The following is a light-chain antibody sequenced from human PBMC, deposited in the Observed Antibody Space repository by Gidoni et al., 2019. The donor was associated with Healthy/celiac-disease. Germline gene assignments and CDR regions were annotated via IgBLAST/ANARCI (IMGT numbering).Light chain of an antibody. CDR1: QSISSY. Sequence: DIPMTQSPSSLSASVGDRVTITSRASQSISSYLTWYQQKPGNAPKLLIYAASSLQSGVPSRFSGSGSGTDFTLTISSLQPEDFATYYCQQSYRTPPAFGQGTKVEIK. CDR2: AAS. J-gene: IGKJ1*01. CDR3: QQSYRTPPA. V-gene: IGKV1-39*01.